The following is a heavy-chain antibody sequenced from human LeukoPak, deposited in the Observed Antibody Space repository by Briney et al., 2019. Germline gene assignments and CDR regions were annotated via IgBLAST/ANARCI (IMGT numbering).Heavy chain of an antibody. CDR1: GGSFSGYY. CDR3: ARHCCSGPAKRVFDI. D-gene: IGHD2-15*01. Sequence: PSETLSLTCAVYGGSFSGYYWSWIRQPPGKGLEWIGEINHSGSTDYNPSLRSRVTISVDTSNNQFSLRLGSVTAADTAVYHCARHCCSGPAKRVFDIWGQGTMVTVSS. CDR2: INHSGST. V-gene: IGHV4-34*01. J-gene: IGHJ3*02.